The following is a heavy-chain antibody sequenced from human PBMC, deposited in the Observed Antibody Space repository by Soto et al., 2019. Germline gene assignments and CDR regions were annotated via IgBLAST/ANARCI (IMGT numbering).Heavy chain of an antibody. CDR2: IWYDGSNK. CDR1: GFTFSSYG. CDR3: ARRWAEQNFDY. D-gene: IGHD6-13*01. J-gene: IGHJ4*02. Sequence: QVQLVESGGGVVQPGRSLRLSCAASGFTFSSYGMHWVRQAPGKGLEWVAVIWYDGSNKYYADSVKGRFTISRDNSKNTLYLQMDSLRAEDTAVYYCARRWAEQNFDYWGQGTLVTVSS. V-gene: IGHV3-33*01.